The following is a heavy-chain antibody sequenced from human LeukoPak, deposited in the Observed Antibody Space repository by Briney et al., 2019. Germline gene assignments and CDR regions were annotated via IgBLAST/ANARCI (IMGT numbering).Heavy chain of an antibody. V-gene: IGHV3-30*18. J-gene: IGHJ4*02. CDR3: AKAGYSSSWYYFDY. Sequence: PGGSLRLSCAASGFTFSSYGMHWVRQAPGKGLEWVAVISYDGSNKYYADSVKGRFTISRDNSKNTLYLQMNSLRAEHTAVYYCAKAGYSSSWYYFDYWGQGTLVTVSS. D-gene: IGHD6-13*01. CDR1: GFTFSSYG. CDR2: ISYDGSNK.